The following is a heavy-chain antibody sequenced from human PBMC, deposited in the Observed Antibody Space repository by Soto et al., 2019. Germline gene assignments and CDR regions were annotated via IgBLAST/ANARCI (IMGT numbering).Heavy chain of an antibody. J-gene: IGHJ4*02. V-gene: IGHV3-30-3*01. Sequence: LILSCAASGFTFSSYAMHWVRQAPGKGLEWVAVISYDGSNKYYADSVKGRFTISRDNSKNTLYLQMNSLRAEDTAVYYCARDRGPPYYFDYWGQGTLVTVSS. CDR1: GFTFSSYA. CDR2: ISYDGSNK. CDR3: ARDRGPPYYFDY.